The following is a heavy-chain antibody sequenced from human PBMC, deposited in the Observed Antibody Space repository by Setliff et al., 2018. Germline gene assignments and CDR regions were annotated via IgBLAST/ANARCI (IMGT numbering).Heavy chain of an antibody. CDR3: ARHVLGYSSSYNWFDP. Sequence: SETLSLTCTVSGGSISSSSYYWGWIRQPPGKGLEWIGSIYHSGGTYYNPSLKSRVTISVDTSKNQFSLKLSSVTAADTAVYYCARHVLGYSSSYNWFDPWGQGTLVTVSS. V-gene: IGHV4-39*01. CDR2: IYHSGGT. J-gene: IGHJ5*02. D-gene: IGHD6-6*01. CDR1: GGSISSSSYY.